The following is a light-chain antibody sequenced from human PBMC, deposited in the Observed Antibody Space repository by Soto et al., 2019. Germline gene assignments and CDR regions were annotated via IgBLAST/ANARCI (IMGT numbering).Light chain of an antibody. CDR2: EGS. V-gene: IGLV2-23*01. CDR3: CSYAGSSTYYV. Sequence: QSGLSVAASVSGFAGKSITISCTGTSSDVGSYNLVSWYQQHPGKAPKLMIYEGSKRPSGVSNRFSGSKSGNTASLTISGLQAEDEADYYCCSYAGSSTYYVFGPATKVTVL. CDR1: SSDVGSYNL. J-gene: IGLJ1*01.